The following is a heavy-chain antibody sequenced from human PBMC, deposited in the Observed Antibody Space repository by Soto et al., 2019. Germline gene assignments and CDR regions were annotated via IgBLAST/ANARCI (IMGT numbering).Heavy chain of an antibody. J-gene: IGHJ6*02. V-gene: IGHV1-18*01. CDR2: ISAYNGNT. D-gene: IGHD6-6*01. CDR1: GYTFTSYG. Sequence: GASVKVSCKASGYTFTSYGISWVRQAPGQGLEWMGWISAYNGNTNYAQKLQGRVTMTTDTSTSTAYMELRSLRSDDTAVYYCARDRVAAFVSYYYGMDVWGQGTTVTVSS. CDR3: ARDRVAAFVSYYYGMDV.